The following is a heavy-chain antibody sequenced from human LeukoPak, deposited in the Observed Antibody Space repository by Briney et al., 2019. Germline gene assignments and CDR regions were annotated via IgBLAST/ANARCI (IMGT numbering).Heavy chain of an antibody. J-gene: IGHJ4*02. CDR1: GFTFSIYS. Sequence: GGSLRLSCAASGFTFSIYSMNWVRQAPGKGLGWLSSVTSSSNYIYYADSVKGRFTISRDNVQNSLYLQMNSLRAEDTAMYYCARDRGYFDNWGQGTLVNVSS. V-gene: IGHV3-21*01. CDR3: ARDRGYFDN. CDR2: VTSSSNYI.